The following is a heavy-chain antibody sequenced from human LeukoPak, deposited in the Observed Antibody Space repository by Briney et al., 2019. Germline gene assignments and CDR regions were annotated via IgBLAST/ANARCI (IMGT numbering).Heavy chain of an antibody. CDR2: INHSGST. V-gene: IGHV4-34*01. D-gene: IGHD2-8*01. CDR3: AREMVRGYMDV. J-gene: IGHJ6*03. Sequence: PSETLSLTCAVYGGSFSGYYWSWIRQPPGKGLEWIGEINHSGSTNYNPSLKSRVTISVDTSKNQFSLKLSSVTAADTAVYYCAREMVRGYMDVWGKGTTVTVSS. CDR1: GGSFSGYY.